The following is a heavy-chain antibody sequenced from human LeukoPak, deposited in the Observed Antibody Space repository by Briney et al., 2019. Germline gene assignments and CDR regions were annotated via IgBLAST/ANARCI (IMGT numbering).Heavy chain of an antibody. V-gene: IGHV1-46*01. J-gene: IGHJ5*02. CDR1: GYTFTSYY. CDR3: ARDSITTTVTTRRWFDP. D-gene: IGHD4-17*01. Sequence: ASVKVSCTASGYTFTSYYMHWVRQAPGQGLEWMGIINPSGGSTSYAQKFQGRVTMTRDTSTSTVYMELSSLRSEDTAVYYCARDSITTTVTTRRWFDPWGQGTLVTVSS. CDR2: INPSGGST.